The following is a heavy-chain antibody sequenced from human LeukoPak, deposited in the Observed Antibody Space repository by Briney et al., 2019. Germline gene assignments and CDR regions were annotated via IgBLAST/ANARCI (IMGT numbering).Heavy chain of an antibody. CDR3: ASRDFYYYGTGKDY. Sequence: SETLSLTCTVSGGSISSSSYYWGWIRQPPGKGLEWIGSIYYSGSTYYNPSLKSRVTISVDASKNQFSLKLSSVTAADTAVYYCASRDFYYYGTGKDYWGQGTLVTVSS. D-gene: IGHD3-10*01. V-gene: IGHV4-39*01. J-gene: IGHJ4*02. CDR1: GGSISSSSYY. CDR2: IYYSGST.